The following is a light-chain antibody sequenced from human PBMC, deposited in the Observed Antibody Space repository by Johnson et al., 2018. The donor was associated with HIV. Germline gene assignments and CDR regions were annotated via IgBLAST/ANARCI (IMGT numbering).Light chain of an antibody. CDR2: DNN. J-gene: IGLJ1*01. V-gene: IGLV1-51*01. CDR3: ATWDRSLSAGGV. Sequence: QSVLTQPPSASAAPGQKVTISCSGSSSNIGNNYVSWYQQVPGTAPKLLIFDNNKRPSGIPDRFSGSKSGASATLGITGLQTGDEADYYCATWDRSLSAGGVFGTGTKVTVL. CDR1: SSNIGNNY.